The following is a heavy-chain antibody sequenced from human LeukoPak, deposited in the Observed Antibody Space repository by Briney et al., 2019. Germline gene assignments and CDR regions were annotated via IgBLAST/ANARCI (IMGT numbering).Heavy chain of an antibody. CDR1: GYTFTGYY. D-gene: IGHD3-22*01. V-gene: IGHV1-18*04. J-gene: IGHJ3*02. Sequence: ASVKVSCKASGYTFTGYYMHWVRQAPGQGLEWMGWINPNNGNTNYAQKLQGRVTMTTDTSTSTAYMELRSLRSDDTAVYYCASGYYYDSSGYRSDAFDIWGQGTMVTVSS. CDR3: ASGYYYDSSGYRSDAFDI. CDR2: INPNNGNT.